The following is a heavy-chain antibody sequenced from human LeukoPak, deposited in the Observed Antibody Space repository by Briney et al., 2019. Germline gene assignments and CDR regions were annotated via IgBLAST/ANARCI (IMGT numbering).Heavy chain of an antibody. CDR2: INAGNGNT. V-gene: IGHV1-3*03. Sequence: DSVKVSCKASGYTFTSYAMHWVRQAPGQRLEWMGWINAGNGNTKYSQEFQGRVTITRDTSASTAYMELSSLRSEDMAVYYCARGFGRWFEFDPWGQGTLVTVSS. CDR3: ARGFGRWFEFDP. J-gene: IGHJ5*02. CDR1: GYTFTSYA. D-gene: IGHD4-23*01.